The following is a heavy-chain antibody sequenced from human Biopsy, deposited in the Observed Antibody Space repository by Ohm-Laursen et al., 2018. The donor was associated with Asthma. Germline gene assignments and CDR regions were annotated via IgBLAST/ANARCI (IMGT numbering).Heavy chain of an antibody. CDR2: ISVYNGDT. J-gene: IGHJ4*02. CDR3: ARRSYNWDDIDS. Sequence: SSVKVSCKASGYTFTRYGIAWVRQAPGQGLEWVGGISVYNGDTNSAQKLQDRVTLTTGTYTDTAYMELRSLRSDDTAVYYCARRSYNWDDIDSWGQGTLVTVSS. V-gene: IGHV1-18*01. CDR1: GYTFTRYG. D-gene: IGHD1-1*01.